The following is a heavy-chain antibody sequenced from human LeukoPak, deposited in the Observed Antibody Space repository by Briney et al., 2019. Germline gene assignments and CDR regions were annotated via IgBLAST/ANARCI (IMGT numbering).Heavy chain of an antibody. D-gene: IGHD3-10*01. V-gene: IGHV4-4*07. CDR2: IYTSGST. J-gene: IGHJ6*03. Sequence: PSETLSLTCTVSGGSISSYYWSWIRQPAGKGLEWIGRIYTSGSTNYNPSLKSRVTMSVDTSKNQFSLKLSSVTAADTAVYYCAREGVASPLLWFGELYHYYYMDVWGKGTTVTISS. CDR3: AREGVASPLLWFGELYHYYYMDV. CDR1: GGSISSYY.